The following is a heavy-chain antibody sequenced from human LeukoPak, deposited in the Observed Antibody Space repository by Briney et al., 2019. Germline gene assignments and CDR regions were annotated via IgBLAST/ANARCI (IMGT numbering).Heavy chain of an antibody. CDR1: EFTFSSYG. D-gene: IGHD3-10*01. V-gene: IGHV3-30*02. CDR2: IRYDGSTQ. Sequence: PGGSLRLSCAASEFTFSSYGMHWVRQAPGKGLEGVTFIRYDGSTQYYINSVRGRFTISRDNAKNTMYLQMNSLRGDDTAIYYCAKDLEYSGSGTPGAFDYWGQGTLVTVSS. CDR3: AKDLEYSGSGTPGAFDY. J-gene: IGHJ4*02.